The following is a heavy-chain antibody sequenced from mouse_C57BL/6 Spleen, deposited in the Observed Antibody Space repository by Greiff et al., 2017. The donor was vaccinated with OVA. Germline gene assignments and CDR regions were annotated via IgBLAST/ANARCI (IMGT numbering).Heavy chain of an antibody. CDR1: GFTFSDYG. CDR2: ISSGSSTI. D-gene: IGHD6-1*01. V-gene: IGHV5-17*01. CDR3: ARDFSLLYAMDY. Sequence: EVMLVESGGGLVKPGGSLKLSCAASGFTFSDYGMHWVRQAPEKGLEWVAYISSGSSTIYYADTVKGRFTISRDNAKNTLFLQMTSLRSEDTAMYYCARDFSLLYAMDYWGQGTSVTVSS. J-gene: IGHJ4*01.